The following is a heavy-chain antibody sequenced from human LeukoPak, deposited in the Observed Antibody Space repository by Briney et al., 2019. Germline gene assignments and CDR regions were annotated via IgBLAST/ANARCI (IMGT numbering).Heavy chain of an antibody. V-gene: IGHV3-7*01. J-gene: IGHJ4*02. CDR3: ARDGPSLMITFGGVIVGTFDY. Sequence: GGSLRLSCAASGFTFSSYWMSWVRQAPGKGLEWVANIKQDGSEKYYVDSVKGRFTISRDNAKNSLYLQMNSLRAEDTAVYYCARDGPSLMITFGGVIVGTFDYWGQGTLVTVSS. D-gene: IGHD3-16*02. CDR2: IKQDGSEK. CDR1: GFTFSSYW.